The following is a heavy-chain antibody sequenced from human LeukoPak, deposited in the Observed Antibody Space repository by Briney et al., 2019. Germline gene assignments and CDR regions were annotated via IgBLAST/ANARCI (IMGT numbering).Heavy chain of an antibody. CDR2: IYYSGST. V-gene: IGHV4-59*01. J-gene: IGHJ4*02. CDR3: ARVGGYVGGDFDY. CDR1: GGSISSYY. D-gene: IGHD3-16*01. Sequence: SETLSLTCTVSGGSISSYYWSWIRQPPGKGLEWIGYIYYSGSTNYNPSLKSRVTISVDTSKNQFSLKLSSVTAADTAVYYCARVGGYVGGDFDYWGQGTLVTVSS.